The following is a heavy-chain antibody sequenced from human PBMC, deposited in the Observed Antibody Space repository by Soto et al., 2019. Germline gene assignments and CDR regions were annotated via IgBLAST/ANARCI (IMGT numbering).Heavy chain of an antibody. CDR1: GFKFSNYW. J-gene: IGHJ4*02. V-gene: IGHV3-7*03. CDR2: IKHDTSEA. CDR3: ARDGLLFSGPYRPSRFDY. Sequence: GSLRLSCAASGFKFSNYWMSWVRQAPGKGLEWVGNIKHDTSEAHYADSVKGRFTITRDNIKNFLFLQMNGLRADDTASYYCARDGLLFSGPYRPSRFDYWGLGTLVTVSS. D-gene: IGHD3-16*02.